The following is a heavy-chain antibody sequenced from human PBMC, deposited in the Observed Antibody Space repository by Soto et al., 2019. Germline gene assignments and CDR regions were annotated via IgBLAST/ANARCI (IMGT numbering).Heavy chain of an antibody. CDR2: ISDDGSNE. J-gene: IGHJ4*02. V-gene: IGHV3-30*18. Sequence: GGSLRLSCAGSGFTFRWFGMNWVRQAPGKGLEWVARISDDGSNEYYVDSVKGRFTISRDNSKNTLYLQMDSLRAEDTAVYYCAKGEVRGIIPSYFDYWGLGTLVTVSS. CDR3: AKGEVRGIIPSYFDY. CDR1: GFTFRWFG. D-gene: IGHD3-10*01.